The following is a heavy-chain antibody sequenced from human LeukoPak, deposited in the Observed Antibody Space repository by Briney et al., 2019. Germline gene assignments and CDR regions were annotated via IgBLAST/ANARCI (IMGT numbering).Heavy chain of an antibody. CDR2: VSGSGGST. CDR1: GFTFSSYG. CDR3: GKEVERHFDLKY. V-gene: IGHV3-23*01. Sequence: GGSLRLSCVASGFTFSSYGMSWVRQAPGKGLEWVSAVSGSGGSTYYADSVKGRFTISRDNSKNTLYLQMISLRAEDTAVYYCGKEVERHFDLKYWGQGTLVTVSS. J-gene: IGHJ4*02.